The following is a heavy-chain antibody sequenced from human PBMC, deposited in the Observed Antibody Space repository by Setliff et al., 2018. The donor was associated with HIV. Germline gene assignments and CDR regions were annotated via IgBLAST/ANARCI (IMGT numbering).Heavy chain of an antibody. CDR2: IFHSGDT. CDR3: ATRPRIAARPFDY. CDR1: GVSVGSGGYY. J-gene: IGHJ4*02. V-gene: IGHV4-31*03. Sequence: SETLSLTCSVSGVSVGSGGYYWHWIRQHPEKALEWIGYIFHSGDTYYNPSLKSRISMSVDTSKNQFSLELTSLTAADTAVYYCATRPRIAARPFDYWGQGMLVTVSS. D-gene: IGHD6-6*01.